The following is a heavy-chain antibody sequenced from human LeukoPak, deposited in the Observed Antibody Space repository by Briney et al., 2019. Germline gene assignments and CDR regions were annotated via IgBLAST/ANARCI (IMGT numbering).Heavy chain of an antibody. CDR1: GGSISSYY. CDR3: ARRGRPGPYFDY. CDR2: IYYSGST. J-gene: IGHJ4*02. V-gene: IGHV4-59*01. Sequence: SETLSLTCTVSGGSISSYYWSWIRQPPGKGLEWIGYIYYSGSTNYNPSLKSRVTISVDTSKNQFSLKLSSVTAADTAVYYCARRGRPGPYFDYWGQGTLVTVSS.